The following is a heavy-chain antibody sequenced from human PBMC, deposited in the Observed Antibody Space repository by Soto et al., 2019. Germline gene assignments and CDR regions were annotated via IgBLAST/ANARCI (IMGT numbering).Heavy chain of an antibody. CDR2: IVVGSGNT. CDR3: AASTPYYYDSSGYESHDY. CDR1: GFTFTSSA. J-gene: IGHJ4*02. V-gene: IGHV1-58*01. D-gene: IGHD3-22*01. Sequence: SVKVSCKASGFTFTSSAVQWVRQARGQRLEWIGWIVVGSGNTNYAQKFQERVTITRDMSTSTAYMELSSLRSEDTAVYYCAASTPYYYDSSGYESHDYWGQGTLVTVS.